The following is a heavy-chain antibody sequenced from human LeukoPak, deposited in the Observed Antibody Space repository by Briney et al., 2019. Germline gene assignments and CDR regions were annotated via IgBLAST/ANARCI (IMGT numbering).Heavy chain of an antibody. V-gene: IGHV1-2*02. J-gene: IGHJ5*02. CDR1: GYTFIGYY. CDR2: INPNSGGT. D-gene: IGHD3-22*01. CDR3: AREKTYYYDSSGYYLRWFDP. Sequence: ASVKVSCKASGYTFIGYYVHWVRQAPGQGLEWMGWINPNSGGTNYAQKFQGRVTMTRDTSISTAYMELSRLRSDDTAVYYCAREKTYYYDSSGYYLRWFDPWGQGTLVTVSS.